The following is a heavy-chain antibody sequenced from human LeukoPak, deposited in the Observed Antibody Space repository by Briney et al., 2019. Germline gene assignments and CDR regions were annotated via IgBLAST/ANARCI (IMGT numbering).Heavy chain of an antibody. CDR1: GFTFSSYA. Sequence: GGSLRLSCAASGFTFSSYAMSWVRQAPGKGLEWVSAISGSGGITSYADSVKGRFTISRDDSKNTLYPQMNSLRAEDTAVYYCAKGDTTWELPHDYWGQGTLVTVSS. CDR3: AKGDTTWELPHDY. J-gene: IGHJ4*02. V-gene: IGHV3-23*01. CDR2: ISGSGGIT. D-gene: IGHD1-26*01.